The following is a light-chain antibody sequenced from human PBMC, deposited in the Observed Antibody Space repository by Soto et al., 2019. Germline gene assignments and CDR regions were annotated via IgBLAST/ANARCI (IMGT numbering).Light chain of an antibody. Sequence: QYVLTQPASVSGSPGQSITISCTGNSSDVGSYDLVSWYQQPPGKAPKLMIYEDTKRPSGISTRFSGSKSGNAASLTISELQAEDEADYYCFSYASSGTFVFGTGTKVTVL. CDR3: FSYASSGTFV. CDR1: SSDVGSYDL. V-gene: IGLV2-23*01. J-gene: IGLJ1*01. CDR2: EDT.